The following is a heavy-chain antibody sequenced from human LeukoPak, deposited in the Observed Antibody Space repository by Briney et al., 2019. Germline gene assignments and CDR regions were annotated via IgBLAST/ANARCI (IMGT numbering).Heavy chain of an antibody. D-gene: IGHD3-3*01. V-gene: IGHV1-18*01. CDR1: GYTFTSYG. CDR2: ISAYNGNT. Sequence: ASVKVSCKASGYTFTSYGISWVRQAPGQGLEWMGWISAYNGNTNYAQKLQGRVTMTTDTSTSTAYMELRSLRSDDTAVYYCARGARRITIFGVPIGDWFNPWGQGTLVTVSS. CDR3: ARGARRITIFGVPIGDWFNP. J-gene: IGHJ5*02.